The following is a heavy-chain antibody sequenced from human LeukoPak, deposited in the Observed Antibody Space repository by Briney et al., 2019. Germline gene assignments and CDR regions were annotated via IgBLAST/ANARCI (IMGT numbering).Heavy chain of an antibody. J-gene: IGHJ3*02. D-gene: IGHD5-18*01. CDR1: GGSFSGYY. V-gene: IGHV4-34*01. Sequence: PSETLSLTCAVYGGSFSGYYWSWIRQPPGKGLEWIGEINHSGSTNYNPSLKSRVTISVDTFKNQFSLKLSSVTAADTAVYYCASPGVDTAMADAFDIWGQGTMVTVSS. CDR2: INHSGST. CDR3: ASPGVDTAMADAFDI.